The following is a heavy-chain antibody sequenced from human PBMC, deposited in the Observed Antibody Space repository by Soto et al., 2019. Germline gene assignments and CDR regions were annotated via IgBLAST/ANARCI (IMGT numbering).Heavy chain of an antibody. V-gene: IGHV4-39*01. CDR1: GGSISSSSYY. J-gene: IGHJ3*02. CDR2: IYYSGST. Sequence: SETLSLTCTVSGGSISSSSYYWGWIRQPPGKGLEWIGSIYYSGSTYYNPSLKSRVTISVDTSKNQFSLKLSSVTAADPAVYYCARQGGDAFDIWGQGTMVTVSS. D-gene: IGHD3-16*01. CDR3: ARQGGDAFDI.